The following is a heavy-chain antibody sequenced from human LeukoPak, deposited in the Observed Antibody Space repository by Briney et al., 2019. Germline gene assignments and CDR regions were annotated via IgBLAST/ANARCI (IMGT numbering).Heavy chain of an antibody. Sequence: GGSLRLSCAATGFTFSTYEMNWVRQAPGKGLEWVSYIRSSGSTTYYADSVKGRFTISRDNAKSSLFLQMNSLRPEDTAVYYCAAGILGFDSGSWGQGTVTVSS. CDR1: GFTFSTYE. CDR2: IRSSGSTT. V-gene: IGHV3-48*03. CDR3: AAGILGFDSGS. D-gene: IGHD2/OR15-2a*01. J-gene: IGHJ4*02.